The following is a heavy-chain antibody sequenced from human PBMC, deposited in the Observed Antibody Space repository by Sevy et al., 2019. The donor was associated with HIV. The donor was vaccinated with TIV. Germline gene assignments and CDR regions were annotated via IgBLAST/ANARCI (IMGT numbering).Heavy chain of an antibody. CDR2: IYPGDSDT. V-gene: IGHV5-51*01. J-gene: IGHJ6*02. CDR3: ARGARGTLPAFYYYGLDV. Sequence: GGSLRLSCKTSGYSFTTYWIDWVRQMPGKGLEWMGIIYPGDSDTRYSLSFQGQVTISVDKSFSTPYLQWSSLKASDTAIYYCARGARGTLPAFYYYGLDVWGQGTTVTVSS. CDR1: GYSFTTYW. D-gene: IGHD1-1*01.